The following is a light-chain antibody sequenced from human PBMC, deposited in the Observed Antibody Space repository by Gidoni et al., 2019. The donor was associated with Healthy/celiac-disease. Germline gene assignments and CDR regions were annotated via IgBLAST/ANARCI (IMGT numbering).Light chain of an antibody. J-gene: IGKJ4*01. CDR3: QQYYSYPLT. CDR2: ASS. CDR1: QGISSY. Sequence: AIRMTQTPSSFSASTGDRVTITCRASQGISSYLAWYQQKPGKAPKLLIYASSTLQSGVPSRCSGSGSGTDFTLTISCLQSEDFATYYCQQYYSYPLTVGGXTKVEIK. V-gene: IGKV1-8*01.